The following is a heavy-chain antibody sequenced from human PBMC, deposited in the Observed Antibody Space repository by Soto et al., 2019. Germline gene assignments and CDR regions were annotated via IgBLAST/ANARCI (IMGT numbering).Heavy chain of an antibody. Sequence: GSPRICCAACGVTVYDYGMGGVRQDPGKGLVWVSRINWNGSSTVYADSVRGRFTISRDNAKNTVFLQMNSLRGEDTAVYFCVRGALGNYYQDSWGQGTPVTVSS. J-gene: IGHJ4*02. V-gene: IGHV3-20*04. CDR3: VRGALGNYYQDS. CDR1: GVTVYDYG. CDR2: INWNGSST. D-gene: IGHD3-10*01.